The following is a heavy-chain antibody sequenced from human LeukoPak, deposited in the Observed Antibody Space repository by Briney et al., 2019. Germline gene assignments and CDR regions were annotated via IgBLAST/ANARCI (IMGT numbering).Heavy chain of an antibody. J-gene: IGHJ4*02. D-gene: IGHD3-22*01. Sequence: GGSLKISCKGSGYSFTRYWIGWGRQVPGKGLEGVGIIYTGDSATRYRSSFQGEAPIPAFKTITTAHQQWSSLKASDTAMYYCASRSRYYYDSSGYNFWGQGTLVTVSS. V-gene: IGHV5-51*01. CDR1: GYSFTRYW. CDR2: IYTGDSAT. CDR3: ASRSRYYYDSSGYNF.